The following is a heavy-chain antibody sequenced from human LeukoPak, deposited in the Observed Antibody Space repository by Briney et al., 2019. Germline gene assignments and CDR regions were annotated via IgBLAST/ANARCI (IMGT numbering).Heavy chain of an antibody. J-gene: IGHJ5*02. CDR3: TVPQSGGNWFDP. D-gene: IGHD3-16*01. V-gene: IGHV3-73*01. CDR2: IRGKGYSDPP. CDR1: GFTFSNYA. Sequence: GGSLRLSCAGSGFTFSNYAMSWVRQAPGKGLEWVGRIRGKGYSDPPAYAASVKGRFTISRDDSKSTAFLQMNSLKAEDTAVYFCTVPQSGGNWFDPWGPGTLVTVSS.